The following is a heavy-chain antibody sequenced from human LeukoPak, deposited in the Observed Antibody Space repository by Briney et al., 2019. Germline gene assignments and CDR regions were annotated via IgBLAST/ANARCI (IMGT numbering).Heavy chain of an antibody. CDR2: IYTSGST. Sequence: PSETLSLTCTVSGGSISGYYWSWIRQPAGKGLEWIGRIYTSGSTDYHPSPKSRVTMSIGTSKNQFSLKLSSVTAADTAVYFCARGAYGDNSLNWFDPWGQGTLVTVSS. D-gene: IGHD4-23*01. CDR1: GGSISGYY. CDR3: ARGAYGDNSLNWFDP. V-gene: IGHV4-4*07. J-gene: IGHJ5*02.